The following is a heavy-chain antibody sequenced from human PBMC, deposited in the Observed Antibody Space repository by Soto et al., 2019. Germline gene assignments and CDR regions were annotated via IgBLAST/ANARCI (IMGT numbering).Heavy chain of an antibody. CDR2: IWYDGSNK. CDR3: ARSADRGSGTPFDY. Sequence: QVQLVESGGGVVQPGRSLRLSCAASGFTFSSYGMHWVRQAPGKGLEWVAVIWYDGSNKYYADSVKGRFTISRDNSKNTLYLQMNSLRAEETAGYYCARSADRGSGTPFDYRGQGTLVTVSS. D-gene: IGHD3-10*01. CDR1: GFTFSSYG. V-gene: IGHV3-33*01. J-gene: IGHJ4*02.